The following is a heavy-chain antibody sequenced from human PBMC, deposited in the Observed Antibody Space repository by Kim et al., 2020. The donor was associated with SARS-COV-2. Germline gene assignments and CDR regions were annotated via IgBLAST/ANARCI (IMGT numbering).Heavy chain of an antibody. V-gene: IGHV4-34*01. J-gene: IGHJ4*02. Sequence: NYNPSLKSRVTISVDTSKNQFSLKLSSVTAADTAVYYCARGFTTVAPLDYWGQGTLVTVSS. D-gene: IGHD4-17*01. CDR3: ARGFTTVAPLDY.